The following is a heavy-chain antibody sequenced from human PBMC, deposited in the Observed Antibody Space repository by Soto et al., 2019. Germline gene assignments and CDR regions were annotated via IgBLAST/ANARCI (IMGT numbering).Heavy chain of an antibody. CDR2: ISGSGVNT. CDR1: GFTFSNYA. CDR3: AKETILWP. V-gene: IGHV3-23*01. J-gene: IGHJ5*02. D-gene: IGHD3-10*01. Sequence: GGSLRLSCAASGFTFSNYAMSWVRQAPGKGPEGVSSISGSGVNTFYADSVKGRFTISRDNSKNTLYLQMNSLRAEDTAVYYCAKETILWPWGQGTLVTVSS.